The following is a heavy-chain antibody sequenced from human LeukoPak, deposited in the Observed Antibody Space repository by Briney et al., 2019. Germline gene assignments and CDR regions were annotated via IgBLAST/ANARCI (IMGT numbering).Heavy chain of an antibody. CDR1: GGSISSYY. V-gene: IGHV4-59*13. D-gene: IGHD3-3*01. CDR2: IYYSGST. J-gene: IGHJ6*03. CDR3: ARTHDFWSGYYYMDV. Sequence: SETLSLTCTVSGGSISSYYWSWIRQPPGKGLEWIGYIYYSGSTNYNPSLKSRVTTSVDTSKNQFSLKLSSVTAADTAVYYCARTHDFWSGYYYMDVWGKGTTVTVSS.